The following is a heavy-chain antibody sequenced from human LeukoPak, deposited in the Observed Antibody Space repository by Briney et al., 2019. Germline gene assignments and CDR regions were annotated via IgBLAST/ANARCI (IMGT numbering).Heavy chain of an antibody. CDR2: ISSDSSTI. CDR1: GFTFNSYN. Sequence: GGSLRLSCVASGFTFNSYNMNWVRQAPGKGLEWVSYISSDSSTIFYADSVKGRFTISRDNVKNSLFLQLNSLRDEDTAVYYCARDEDAFGGKGTLVTVSS. CDR3: ARDEDAF. V-gene: IGHV3-48*02. J-gene: IGHJ4*02.